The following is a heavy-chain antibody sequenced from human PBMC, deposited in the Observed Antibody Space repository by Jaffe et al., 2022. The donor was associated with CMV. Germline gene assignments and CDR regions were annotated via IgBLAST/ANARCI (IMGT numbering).Heavy chain of an antibody. V-gene: IGHV2-70*15. CDR2: IDWDDDK. Sequence: QVTLRESGPALVKPTQTLTLTCTFSGFSLSTSGMCVSWIRQPPGKALEWLARIDWDDDKYYSTSLKTRLTISKDTSKNQVVLTMTNMDPVDTATYYCARATGDTAMVTPTGDYYYYYYMDVWGKGTTVTVSS. CDR3: ARATGDTAMVTPTGDYYYYYYMDV. D-gene: IGHD5-18*01. J-gene: IGHJ6*03. CDR1: GFSLSTSGMC.